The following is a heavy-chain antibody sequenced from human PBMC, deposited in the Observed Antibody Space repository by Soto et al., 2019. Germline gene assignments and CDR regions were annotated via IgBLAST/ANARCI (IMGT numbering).Heavy chain of an antibody. CDR2: ISAYNGNT. J-gene: IGHJ6*02. D-gene: IGHD6-6*01. V-gene: IGHV1-18*01. CDR1: GYTFTSYG. Sequence: ASVKVSCKASGYTFTSYGISCVRQAPGQGLEWMGWISAYNGNTNYAQKLQGRVTMTTDTSTSTAYMELRSLRSDDTAVYYCARDREGIAARQHYYYGMDVWGQGTTVTVSS. CDR3: ARDREGIAARQHYYYGMDV.